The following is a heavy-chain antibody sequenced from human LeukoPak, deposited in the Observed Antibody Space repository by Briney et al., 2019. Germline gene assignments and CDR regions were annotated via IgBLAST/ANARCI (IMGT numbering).Heavy chain of an antibody. V-gene: IGHV3-21*01. Sequence: GGSLRLSCAASGFTFSSYSMNWVRQAPGKRLECVSSISSISSYIYYADSVKGLFTISRDNAKNSLYLQMNSLRAEDTAVYYCAREAMGGTDYWGQGTLVTVSS. D-gene: IGHD5-18*01. CDR1: GFTFSSYS. CDR3: AREAMGGTDY. CDR2: ISSISSYI. J-gene: IGHJ4*02.